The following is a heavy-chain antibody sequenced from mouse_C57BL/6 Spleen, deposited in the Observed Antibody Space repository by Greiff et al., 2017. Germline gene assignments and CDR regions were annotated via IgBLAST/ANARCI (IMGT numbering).Heavy chain of an antibody. CDR1: GYTFTSYW. D-gene: IGHD2-4*01. J-gene: IGHJ4*01. Sequence: QVQLQQPGAELVKPGASLKMSCKASGYTFTSYWITWVKQRPGQGLEWIGDIYPGSGSTNYNEKFKSKATLTVDTSSSTAYMQLSSLTSEDSAVYYCARQRDYDVDYAMDYWGQGTSVTVSS. V-gene: IGHV1-55*01. CDR3: ARQRDYDVDYAMDY. CDR2: IYPGSGST.